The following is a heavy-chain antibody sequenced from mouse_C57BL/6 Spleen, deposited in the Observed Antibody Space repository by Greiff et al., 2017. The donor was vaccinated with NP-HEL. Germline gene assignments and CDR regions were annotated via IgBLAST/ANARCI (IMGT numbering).Heavy chain of an antibody. J-gene: IGHJ3*01. CDR3: ARTDDGYYVEFAY. D-gene: IGHD2-3*01. CDR1: GYTFTSYW. V-gene: IGHV1-7*01. Sequence: VQLQESGAELAKPGASVKLSCKASGYTFTSYWMHWVKQRPGQGLEWIGYINPSSGYTKYNQKFKDKATLTADKSSNTAYMQLSSLTYVDSAVYYCARTDDGYYVEFAYWGQGTLVTVSA. CDR2: INPSSGYT.